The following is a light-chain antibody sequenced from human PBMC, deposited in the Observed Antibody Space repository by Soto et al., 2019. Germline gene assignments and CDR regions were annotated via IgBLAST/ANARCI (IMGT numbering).Light chain of an antibody. J-gene: IGLJ3*02. V-gene: IGLV1-40*01. CDR2: GNS. Sequence: QPVLTQPPSVSGAPGQRVTISCTGSSSNIGAGYDVHWYQQLPGTAPKLLIYGNSNRPSGVPDRFSGSESGTSASLAITGLQAEDEADYYCQSYDSSLSALFGGGTKLTVL. CDR3: QSYDSSLSAL. CDR1: SSNIGAGYD.